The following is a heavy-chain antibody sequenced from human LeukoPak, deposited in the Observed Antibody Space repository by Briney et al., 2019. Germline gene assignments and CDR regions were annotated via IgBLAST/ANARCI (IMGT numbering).Heavy chain of an antibody. V-gene: IGHV4-59*01. Sequence: SETLSLTCTVSGGSISSYYWGWIRQPPGKGLEWIGYICYSGSTNYNPSLKSRVTISVDTSKNQFSLKLSSVTAADTAVYYCAREASRGATTPFDYWGQGTLVTVSS. D-gene: IGHD1-26*01. CDR1: GGSISSYY. CDR3: AREASRGATTPFDY. J-gene: IGHJ4*02. CDR2: ICYSGST.